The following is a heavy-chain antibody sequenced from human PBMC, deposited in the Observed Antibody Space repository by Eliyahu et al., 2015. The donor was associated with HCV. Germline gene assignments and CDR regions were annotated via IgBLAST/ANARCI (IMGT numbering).Heavy chain of an antibody. J-gene: IGHJ6*02. CDR2: INQDGSEK. CDR1: GXXLTAYW. CDR3: AREGAPWDTYFYYYGMDV. D-gene: IGHD1-26*01. Sequence: EVQLVESGGGLVXPGGSLXLSCAAXGXXLTAYWMTWVRQAPGKGLEWVANINQDGSEKNYADSVKGRFTISRDNAKNSMYLHLNSLRAEDTAIYYCAREGAPWDTYFYYYGMDVWGQGTTVTVSS. V-gene: IGHV3-7*03.